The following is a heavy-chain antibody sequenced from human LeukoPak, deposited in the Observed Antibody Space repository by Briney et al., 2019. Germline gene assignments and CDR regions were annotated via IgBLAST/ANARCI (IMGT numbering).Heavy chain of an antibody. CDR3: ASSGYSSSWYIG. CDR1: GGSISSYY. Sequence: SETLSLTCTVSGGSISSYYWSWIRQPPGKGLEWIGYIYYSVSTNYNPSLKSRVTISVDTSKNQFSLKLSSVTAADTAVYYCASSGYSSSWYIGWGQGTLVTVSS. J-gene: IGHJ4*02. V-gene: IGHV4-59*01. D-gene: IGHD6-13*01. CDR2: IYYSVST.